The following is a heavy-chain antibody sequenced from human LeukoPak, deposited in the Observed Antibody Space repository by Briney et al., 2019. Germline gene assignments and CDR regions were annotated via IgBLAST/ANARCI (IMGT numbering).Heavy chain of an antibody. CDR1: GFTVSSNY. Sequence: GGSLRLSCEASGFTVSSNYMSWVRQAPGKGLEWVSVIYSDGNTHYADSVKGRFTISRDDSKNTLYLQMNSLRAEDTAVYFCARDVGEGRQQPLFNWGQGTLVTVSS. CDR2: IYSDGNT. CDR3: ARDVGEGRQQPLFN. V-gene: IGHV3-66*01. J-gene: IGHJ4*02. D-gene: IGHD6-25*01.